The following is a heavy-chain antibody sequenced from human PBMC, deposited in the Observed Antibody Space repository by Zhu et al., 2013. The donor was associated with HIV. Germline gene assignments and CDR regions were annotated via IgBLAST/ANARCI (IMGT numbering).Heavy chain of an antibody. CDR3: AREAANSPDFDF. V-gene: IGHV1-2*04. J-gene: IGHJ4*02. Sequence: QVQLVQSGAEVKKPGASVKVSCKTSGYTFSDFYIHWIRQAPGQGLEWMGWINQKTGGTTYARNFQGWVTMTRDSSINTAYMELRSLKSDDTAVYYCAREAANSPDFDFWGQGTLVTVSA. CDR1: GYTFSDFY. D-gene: IGHD6-25*01. CDR2: INQKTGGT.